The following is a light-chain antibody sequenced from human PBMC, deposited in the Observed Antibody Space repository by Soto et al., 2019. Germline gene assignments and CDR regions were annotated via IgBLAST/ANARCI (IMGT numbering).Light chain of an antibody. CDR1: QSVSSN. V-gene: IGKV3-15*01. Sequence: EIVFTQSPGTLSLSPGERATLSCRASQSVSSNLAWYQQKPGQAPRLLIYGASTRATGISARFSGSGSGTEFTLTISSLQSEDFAVYYCQQYNNWPPITFGQGTRLEIK. J-gene: IGKJ5*01. CDR3: QQYNNWPPIT. CDR2: GAS.